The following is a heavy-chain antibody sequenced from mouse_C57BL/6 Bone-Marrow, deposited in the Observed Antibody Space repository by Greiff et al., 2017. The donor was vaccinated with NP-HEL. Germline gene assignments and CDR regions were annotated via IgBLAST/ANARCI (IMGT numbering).Heavy chain of an antibody. V-gene: IGHV2-2*01. D-gene: IGHD1-1*01. CDR1: GFSFTSYG. J-gene: IGHJ4*01. CDR2: IWSGGST. CDR3: ASTIFITTVVAYYYAMDY. Sequence: QVQLQQSGPGLVQPSQSLSITCTVSGFSFTSYGVHWVRQSPGKGLEWLGVIWSGGSTDYNAAFISRLSISKDNSKSQVFFKMNSLQADDTAIYYCASTIFITTVVAYYYAMDYWGQGTSVTVSS.